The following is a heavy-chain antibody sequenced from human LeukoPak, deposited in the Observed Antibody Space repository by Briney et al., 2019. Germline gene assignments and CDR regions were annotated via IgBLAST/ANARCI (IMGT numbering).Heavy chain of an antibody. Sequence: SETLSLTCTVSGGSISSGGYYWSWIRQHPGKGLEWIGYIYYSGSTYYNPSLKSRVTISGDTSRDHFSLRLSSVTAADTAVYYCARDGYNYALGRTYYFDYWGQGILVTVSS. D-gene: IGHD5-18*01. CDR2: IYYSGST. J-gene: IGHJ4*02. CDR3: ARDGYNYALGRTYYFDY. V-gene: IGHV4-31*03. CDR1: GGSISSGGYY.